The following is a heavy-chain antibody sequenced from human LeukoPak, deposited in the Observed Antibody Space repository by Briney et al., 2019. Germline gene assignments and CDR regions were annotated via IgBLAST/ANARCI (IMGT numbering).Heavy chain of an antibody. V-gene: IGHV3-66*01. CDR2: IYSGGST. J-gene: IGHJ3*02. CDR3: AGYCSSTSCYLGAFDI. D-gene: IGHD2-2*01. CDR1: GFIVSSSY. Sequence: GGSLRLSCAASGFIVSSSYMSWVRQAPGKGLEWVSVIYSGGSTYYADSVKGRFTISRDNSKNTLYLQMDSLRAEDTALYYCAGYCSSTSCYLGAFDIWGQGTMVTVSS.